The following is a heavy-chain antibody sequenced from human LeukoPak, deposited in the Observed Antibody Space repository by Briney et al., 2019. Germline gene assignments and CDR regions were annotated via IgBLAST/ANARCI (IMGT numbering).Heavy chain of an antibody. D-gene: IGHD5-24*01. CDR1: GFTFDDYG. J-gene: IGHJ4*02. V-gene: IGHV3-20*04. Sequence: GGSLRLSCAASGFTFDDYGMSWVRQAPGKGLEWVSGINWNGGSTGYADSVKGRFTISRDNSKNTLYLQMNSLRVEDTAVYYCAKDDGWVQYANWGQGTLVTVSS. CDR2: INWNGGST. CDR3: AKDDGWVQYAN.